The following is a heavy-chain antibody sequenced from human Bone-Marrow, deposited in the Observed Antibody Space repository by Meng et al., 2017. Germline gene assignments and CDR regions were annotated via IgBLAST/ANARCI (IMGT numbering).Heavy chain of an antibody. J-gene: IGHJ4*02. V-gene: IGHV3-21*01. CDR3: ASYGGDSTGY. CDR2: ISSSSSYI. D-gene: IGHD2-21*02. CDR1: GFTFSSYS. Sequence: GESLKISCAASGFTFSSYSMNWVRQAPGKGLEWVSSISSSSSYIYYADSVKGRFTISRDNAKNSLYLQMNSLRAEDTAVYYCASYGGDSTGYWGQGTLVTVSS.